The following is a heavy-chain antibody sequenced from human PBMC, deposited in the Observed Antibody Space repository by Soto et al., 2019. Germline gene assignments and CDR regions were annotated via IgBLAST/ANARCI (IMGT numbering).Heavy chain of an antibody. Sequence: QVQLVQSGAEVKKPGSSVKVSCKASRGTFGNYAVSWVRQAPGQGLEWMGGTMPVFGTVNYAQKFQGRVTISADKFTNTAYMELSSLRSEDTAVYYCVRVSVPGIYGEDVWGQGTTVTVSS. CDR2: TMPVFGTV. V-gene: IGHV1-69*06. CDR3: VRVSVPGIYGEDV. CDR1: RGTFGNYA. D-gene: IGHD3-10*01. J-gene: IGHJ6*02.